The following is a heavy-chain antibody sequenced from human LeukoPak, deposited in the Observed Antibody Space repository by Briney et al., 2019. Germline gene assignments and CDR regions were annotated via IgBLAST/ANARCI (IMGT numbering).Heavy chain of an antibody. CDR3: ARVGGDGIAAWDYYYYYYMDV. V-gene: IGHV3-7*01. CDR2: IKQDGSEK. Sequence: GGSLRLSCAASGFTFSSYWMSWVRQAPGKGLEWVANIKQDGSEKYYVDSVKGRFTISRDNPKNSLYLQMNSLRAEDTAVYYCARVGGDGIAAWDYYYYYYMDVWGKGTTVTVSS. D-gene: IGHD6-25*01. CDR1: GFTFSSYW. J-gene: IGHJ6*03.